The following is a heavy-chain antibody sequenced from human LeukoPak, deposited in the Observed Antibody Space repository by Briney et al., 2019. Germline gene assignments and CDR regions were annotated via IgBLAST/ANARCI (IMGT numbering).Heavy chain of an antibody. V-gene: IGHV4-4*07. CDR1: GGSISSYY. CDR3: ARDPSVVATAGGDY. D-gene: IGHD5-12*01. J-gene: IGHJ4*02. Sequence: PSETLSLTCTVSGGSISSYYWSWIRQPAGKGLEWIGRIYTSGSTNYNPSLKSRATMSVDTSKTQFSLKLSSVPAADTAVYYCARDPSVVATAGGDYRGQGTLVTVSS. CDR2: IYTSGST.